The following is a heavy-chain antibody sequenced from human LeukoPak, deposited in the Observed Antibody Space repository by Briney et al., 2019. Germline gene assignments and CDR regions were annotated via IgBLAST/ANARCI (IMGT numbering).Heavy chain of an antibody. CDR2: TYYRSRRGN. CDR1: GDSVSNNIAT. J-gene: IGHJ4*02. CDR3: VRDSDDYYWALDF. D-gene: IGHD3-10*01. V-gene: IGHV6-1*01. Sequence: SQTLSLTCAISGDSVSNNIATWNWVRQSPSRGLEWLGRTYYRSRRGNDYAISLKSRITINPDTSRNQFSLQLNSVTPEDTAVYYCVRDSDDYYWALDFWGQGTPVTVSS.